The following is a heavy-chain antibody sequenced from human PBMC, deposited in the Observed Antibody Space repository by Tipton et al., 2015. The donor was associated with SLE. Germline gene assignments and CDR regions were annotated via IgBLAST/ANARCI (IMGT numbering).Heavy chain of an antibody. CDR3: AREKSGHGYFDS. J-gene: IGHJ4*02. CDR1: GDSISTGNW. D-gene: IGHD5-12*01. Sequence: SLRLSCAVSGDSISTGNWWSWVRQSPGKGLEWIGEVYHSGSTHYNPSLKSRVTISVDKSKNQFSLELRSVTAADTAVYYCAREKSGHGYFDSWGQGSLVTVSS. V-gene: IGHV4-4*02. CDR2: VYHSGST.